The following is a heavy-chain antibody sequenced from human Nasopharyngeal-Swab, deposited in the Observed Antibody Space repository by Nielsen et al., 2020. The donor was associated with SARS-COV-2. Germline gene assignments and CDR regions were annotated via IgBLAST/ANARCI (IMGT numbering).Heavy chain of an antibody. D-gene: IGHD2-21*02. CDR2: FIPIFGTA. J-gene: IGHJ3*02. Sequence: WVRQPPGQGLEWMGGFIPIFGTANYAQKFQGRVTITADESTSTAYMELSSLRSEDTAVYYCASNPYCGGDCYGAFDIWGQGTMVTVSS. V-gene: IGHV1-69*01. CDR3: ASNPYCGGDCYGAFDI.